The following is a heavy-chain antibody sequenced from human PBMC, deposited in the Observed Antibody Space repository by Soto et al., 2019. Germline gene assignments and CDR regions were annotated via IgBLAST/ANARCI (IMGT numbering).Heavy chain of an antibody. V-gene: IGHV1-69*01. CDR3: ARGGGNPNLPDWYFDL. CDR2: IIPIFGTA. J-gene: IGHJ2*01. CDR1: GGTFSSYA. D-gene: IGHD2-15*01. Sequence: QVQLVQSGAEVKKPGSSVKVSCKASGGTFSSYAISWVRQAPGQGLEWMGGIIPIFGTANYAQKFQGRVTITADESASTAYMELSSLRSEDTAVYYCARGGGNPNLPDWYFDLWGRGTLVTVSS.